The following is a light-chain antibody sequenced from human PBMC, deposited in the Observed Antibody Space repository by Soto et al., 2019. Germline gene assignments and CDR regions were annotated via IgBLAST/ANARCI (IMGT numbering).Light chain of an antibody. CDR3: QQRSNWPYT. V-gene: IGKV3-11*01. CDR1: QSVNSY. CDR2: GAS. Sequence: ENVLTQSPATLSLSPGERATLSCRASQSVNSYLAWYQQKPGQAPRLLIYGASNRATGFPARFSGSGSGTDFTLTISSLEPEDFAVYYCQQRSNWPYTFGQGTKLEIK. J-gene: IGKJ2*01.